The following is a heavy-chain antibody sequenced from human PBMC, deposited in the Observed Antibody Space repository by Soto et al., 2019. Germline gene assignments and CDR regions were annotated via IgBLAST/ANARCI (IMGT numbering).Heavy chain of an antibody. CDR3: ATANWDAFEI. CDR1: GFTFSSYE. CDR2: ISSSGSTI. D-gene: IGHD7-27*01. V-gene: IGHV3-48*03. J-gene: IGHJ3*02. Sequence: GGSLRLSCAASGFTFSSYEMNWVRQAPGKGLEWVSYISSSGSTIYYADSVKGRFTISRDNAKNSLYLQMNSLRAEDTAVYYCATANWDAFEIWGQGTMVTVSS.